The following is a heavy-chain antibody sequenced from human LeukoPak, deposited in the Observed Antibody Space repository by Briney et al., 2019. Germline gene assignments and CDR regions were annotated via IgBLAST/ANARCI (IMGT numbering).Heavy chain of an antibody. J-gene: IGHJ6*03. Sequence: ETLSLTCTVSGGSISSHYWSWIRQPPGKGLEWIGYIYYSGSTNYNPSLKSRVTISVDTSKNQFSLKLSSVTAADTAVYYCARGGSSSTRSYYYYMHVWVKGTTVTVCS. V-gene: IGHV4-59*11. D-gene: IGHD6-6*01. CDR2: IYYSGST. CDR3: ARGGSSSTRSYYYYMHV. CDR1: GGSISSHY.